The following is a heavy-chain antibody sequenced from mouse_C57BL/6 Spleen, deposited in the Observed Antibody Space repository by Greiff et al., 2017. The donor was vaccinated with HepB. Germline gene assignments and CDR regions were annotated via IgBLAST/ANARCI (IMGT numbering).Heavy chain of an antibody. CDR1: GFTFSDYG. V-gene: IGHV5-17*01. CDR2: ISSGSSTI. J-gene: IGHJ4*01. Sequence: EVNLVESGGGLVKPGGSLKLSCAASGFTFSDYGMHWVRQAPEKGLEWVAYISSGSSTIYYADTVKGRFTISRDNAKNTLFLQMTSLRSEDTAMYYCARGLPYAMDYWGQGTSVTVSS. CDR3: ARGLPYAMDY. D-gene: IGHD3-3*01.